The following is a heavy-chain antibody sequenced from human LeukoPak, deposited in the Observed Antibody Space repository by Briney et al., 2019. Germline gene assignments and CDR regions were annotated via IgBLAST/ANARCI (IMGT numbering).Heavy chain of an antibody. V-gene: IGHV3-30*02. J-gene: IGHJ4*02. CDR2: IRYDGRNK. Sequence: GGSLRLSCAASGFTFSSYGMHWVRQAAGKGLEWVAIIRYDGRNKYYADSVKGRFTISRDNSKNTLYLQMNSLRAEDTAVYYCARGSDVVVLDHWGQGTLVTVSS. D-gene: IGHD2-21*01. CDR1: GFTFSSYG. CDR3: ARGSDVVVLDH.